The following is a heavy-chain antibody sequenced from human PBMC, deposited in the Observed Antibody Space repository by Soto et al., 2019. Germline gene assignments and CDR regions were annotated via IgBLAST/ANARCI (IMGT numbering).Heavy chain of an antibody. CDR2: INHGGST. CDR3: ARAGYSYGYYYYYGMDV. V-gene: IGHV4-34*01. D-gene: IGHD5-18*01. CDR1: GGSFSGYY. Sequence: SETLSLTCAVYGGSFSGYYWSWIRQPPGKGLEWIGEINHGGSTNYNPSLKSRVTISVDTSKNQFSLKLSSVTAADTAVYYCARAGYSYGYYYYYGMDVWGQGTTVTVSS. J-gene: IGHJ6*02.